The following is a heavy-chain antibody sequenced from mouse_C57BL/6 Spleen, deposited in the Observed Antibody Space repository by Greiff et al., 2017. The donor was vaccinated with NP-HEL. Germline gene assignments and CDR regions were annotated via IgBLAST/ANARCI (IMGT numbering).Heavy chain of an antibody. D-gene: IGHD2-4*01. V-gene: IGHV5-4*03. CDR1: GFTFSSYA. J-gene: IGHJ2*01. CDR2: ISDGGSYT. Sequence: EVKLVESGGGLVKPGGSLKLSCAASGFTFSSYAMSWVRQTPEKRLEWVATISDGGSYTYYPDNVKGRFTISRDNAKNNLYLQMSHLKSEDTAMYYCARGYDYPFDYWGQGTTLTVSS. CDR3: ARGYDYPFDY.